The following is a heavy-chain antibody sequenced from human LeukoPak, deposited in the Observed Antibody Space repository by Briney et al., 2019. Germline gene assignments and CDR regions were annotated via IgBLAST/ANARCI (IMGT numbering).Heavy chain of an antibody. CDR2: VFYLGTT. CDR1: GDSITRSNYY. D-gene: IGHD5-12*01. J-gene: IGHJ4*02. CDR3: ARVSGGYVEALDY. Sequence: PSETLSLTCSVSGDSITRSNYYWGWIRQSPGKGLEWIANVFYLGTTTYTPSLRGRATISADTSKNQLSLRLTSVTAADTAVYYCARVSGGYVEALDYWGQGTLVTVSS. V-gene: IGHV4-39*07.